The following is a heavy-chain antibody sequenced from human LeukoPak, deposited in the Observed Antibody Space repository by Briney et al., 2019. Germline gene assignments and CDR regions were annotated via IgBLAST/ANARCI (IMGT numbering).Heavy chain of an antibody. V-gene: IGHV1-46*01. D-gene: IGHD4-17*01. CDR1: GYTFIRYY. Sequence: GASVTVSCKASGYTFIRYYMHWVRQAPGQGLEWMGIINPSGGSTSYAQKFQGRVTMTRDTSTSTVYMGLSRLRSEDTAVYYCARGGYGDRIDYWGQGTLVSVPS. J-gene: IGHJ4*02. CDR3: ARGGYGDRIDY. CDR2: INPSGGST.